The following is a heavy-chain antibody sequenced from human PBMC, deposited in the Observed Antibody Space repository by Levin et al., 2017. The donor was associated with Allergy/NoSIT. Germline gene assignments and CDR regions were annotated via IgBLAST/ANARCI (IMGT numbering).Heavy chain of an antibody. J-gene: IGHJ6*02. V-gene: IGHV3-33*01. CDR1: GFTFSSYG. Sequence: GESLKISCAASGFTFSSYGMHWVRQAPGKGLEWVAVIWYDGSNKYYADSVKGRFTISRDNSKNTLYLQMNSLRAEDTAVYYCARDDRLDDLNTPYYYYYGMDVWGQGTTVTVSS. D-gene: IGHD3-3*01. CDR3: ARDDRLDDLNTPYYYYYGMDV. CDR2: IWYDGSNK.